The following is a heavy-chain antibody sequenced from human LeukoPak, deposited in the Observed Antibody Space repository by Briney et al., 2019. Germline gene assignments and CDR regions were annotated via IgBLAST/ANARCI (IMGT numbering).Heavy chain of an antibody. CDR3: ARDGDFWSGPNWFDP. J-gene: IGHJ5*02. CDR2: IHYTGGT. CDR1: PGSLSTYW. V-gene: IGHV4-59*01. Sequence: SETLSLTCSVSPGSLSTYWWSWIRQPPGKGLEWIGFIHYTGGTLYNPSLKSRVTISVDTSKNQFSLKLSSVTAADTAVYYCARDGDFWSGPNWFDPWGQGTLVTVSS. D-gene: IGHD3-3*01.